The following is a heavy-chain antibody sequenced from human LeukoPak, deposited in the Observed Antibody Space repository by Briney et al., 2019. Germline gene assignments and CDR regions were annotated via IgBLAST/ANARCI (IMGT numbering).Heavy chain of an antibody. CDR2: IYYSGTT. CDR1: NGSISSYF. J-gene: IGHJ4*02. V-gene: IGHV4-59*01. CDR3: ARGAYGGNRFFDS. D-gene: IGHD4-23*01. Sequence: SETLSLTCTVSNGSISSYFWSWIRQPPGKGLEWIGYIYYSGTTNYNPSLKSRVTISVDTSKNQFSLTLNSVTAADTAVYYCARGAYGGNRFFDSWGQGTLVTVSS.